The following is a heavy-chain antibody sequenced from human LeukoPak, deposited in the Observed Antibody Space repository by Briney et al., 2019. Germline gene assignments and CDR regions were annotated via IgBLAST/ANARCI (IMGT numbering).Heavy chain of an antibody. V-gene: IGHV4-39*07. CDR2: IYYSGST. J-gene: IGHJ5*02. CDR3: AREDIAVAGTYFDP. CDR1: GGSISSSSYY. Sequence: SETLSLTCTVSGGSISSSSYYWGWIRQPPGKGLEWIGSIYYSGSTYYNPSLKSRVTISVDTSKNQFSLKLSSVTAADTAVYYCAREDIAVAGTYFDPWGQGTLVTVSS. D-gene: IGHD6-19*01.